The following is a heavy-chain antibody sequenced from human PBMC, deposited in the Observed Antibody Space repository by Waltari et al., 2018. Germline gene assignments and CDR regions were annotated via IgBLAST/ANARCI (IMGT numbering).Heavy chain of an antibody. Sequence: QVQLVESGGGVVQPGRSLRLSCAASGFTFSSYAMHWVRQAPGKGLEWVAVISYDGSNKYYADSVKGRFTISRDNSKNTLYLQMNSLRAEDTAVYYCARDGMWLRLATYYYGMDVWGQGTTVTVSS. CDR3: ARDGMWLRLATYYYGMDV. D-gene: IGHD5-12*01. CDR2: ISYDGSNK. CDR1: GFTFSSYA. V-gene: IGHV3-30-3*01. J-gene: IGHJ6*02.